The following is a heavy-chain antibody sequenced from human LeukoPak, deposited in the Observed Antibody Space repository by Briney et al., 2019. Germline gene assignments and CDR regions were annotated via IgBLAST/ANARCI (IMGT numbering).Heavy chain of an antibody. CDR3: ARDSVGMDV. CDR2: ISYDGSNK. Sequence: PGGSLRLSCAASGFTFSRHAMHWVRQVPGKGLEWVAVISYDGSNKYYADPVKGRFTVSRDNSKNTLYLQMNSLRAEDTAVYYCARDSVGMDVWGQGTTVTVSS. J-gene: IGHJ6*02. CDR1: GFTFSRHA. V-gene: IGHV3-30-3*01.